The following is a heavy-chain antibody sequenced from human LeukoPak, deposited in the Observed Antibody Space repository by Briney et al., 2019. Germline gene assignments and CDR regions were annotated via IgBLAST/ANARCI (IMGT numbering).Heavy chain of an antibody. CDR1: GYTFTSYG. CDR2: IIPIRNTV. J-gene: IGHJ6*02. D-gene: IGHD6-13*01. V-gene: IGHV1-69*04. CDR3: ATDRAEQQGVQLYYYFGMDV. Sequence: ASVKVSCKASGYTFTSYGISWVRQAPGQGLEWMGRIIPIRNTVNYAQKFQGRLTITAETSTSTAYMDLSSLKSEDTAVYYCATDRAEQQGVQLYYYFGMDVWGQGTTVTVSS.